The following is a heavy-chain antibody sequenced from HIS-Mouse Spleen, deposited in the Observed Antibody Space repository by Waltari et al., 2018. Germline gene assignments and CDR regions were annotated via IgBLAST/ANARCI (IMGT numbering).Heavy chain of an antibody. CDR3: AREIPYSSSWYDWYFDL. CDR2: IYYSGST. V-gene: IGHV4-39*07. Sequence: QLQLQESGPGLVKPSETLSLTCTVSGGSISSRSYYWGWIRQPPGKGLGWIGGIYYSGSTYHNPAVKMRGTISVDTAKNQFSLKLSAVTAADTAVYYCAREIPYSSSWYDWYFDLCGRGTLVTVSS. J-gene: IGHJ2*01. D-gene: IGHD6-13*01. CDR1: GGSISSRSYY.